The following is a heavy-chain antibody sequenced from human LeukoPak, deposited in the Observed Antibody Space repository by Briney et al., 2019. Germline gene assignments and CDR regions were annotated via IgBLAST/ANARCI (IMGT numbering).Heavy chain of an antibody. Sequence: PSETLSLTCTVSGGSISSSSYYWGWIRQPPGKGLEWIGSIYYSGSTYYNPSLKSRVTISVDTSKNQFSLKLSSVTAADTAVYYCARHPRVEMATDIWDQGTMVTVSS. V-gene: IGHV4-39*01. D-gene: IGHD5-24*01. J-gene: IGHJ3*02. CDR3: ARHPRVEMATDI. CDR2: IYYSGST. CDR1: GGSISSSSYY.